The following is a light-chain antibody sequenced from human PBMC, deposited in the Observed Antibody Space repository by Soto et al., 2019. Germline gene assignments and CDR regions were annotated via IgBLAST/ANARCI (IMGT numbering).Light chain of an antibody. CDR3: QLCDNSLFT. CDR2: GAS. J-gene: IGKJ4*02. V-gene: IGKV1-39*01. Sequence: DTQMTQSPSSRAALVGDCVTLSYRASQSISNFLTWYLQKPGKAPKLLIYGASTLQSGDPSRFSGTGSGTDFTLTISSLQPEDFATYYCQLCDNSLFTFGAGTKVDIK. CDR1: QSISNF.